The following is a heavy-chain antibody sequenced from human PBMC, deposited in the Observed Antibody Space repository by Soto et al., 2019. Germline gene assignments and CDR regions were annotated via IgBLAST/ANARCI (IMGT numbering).Heavy chain of an antibody. D-gene: IGHD2-15*01. CDR2: ISSDGSRT. V-gene: IGHV3-74*01. Sequence: EMQLVESGGDLVQPGGSLRLSCAASGVTISGYWMHWVRQAPGKGLVWVSRISSDGSRTDYADSVRGRFIISRDNAMNTVHLQMDSLRVEETAVYYCAKACCREQKWFDPWGQGSLVTVSS. CDR3: AKACCREQKWFDP. J-gene: IGHJ5*02. CDR1: GVTISGYW.